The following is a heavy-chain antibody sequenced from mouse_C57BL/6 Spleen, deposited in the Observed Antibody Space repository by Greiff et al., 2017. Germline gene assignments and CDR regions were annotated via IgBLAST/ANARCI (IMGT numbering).Heavy chain of an antibody. D-gene: IGHD2-4*01. CDR3: ARVYDYEGWYFDV. Sequence: VQLQQPGAELVKPGASVKIPCKASGYTFTDYNMDWVKQSHGKSLEWIGDINPNNGGTIYNQKFKGKATLTVDKSSSTAYMELRSLTSEDTAVYYCARVYDYEGWYFDVWGTGTTVTVSS. J-gene: IGHJ1*03. V-gene: IGHV1-18*01. CDR1: GYTFTDYN. CDR2: INPNNGGT.